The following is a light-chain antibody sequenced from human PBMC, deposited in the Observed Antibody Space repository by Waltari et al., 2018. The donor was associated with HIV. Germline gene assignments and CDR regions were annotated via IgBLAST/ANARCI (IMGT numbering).Light chain of an antibody. CDR1: FSDIGSFP. CDR2: GN. CDR3: AAWDDTLKSLL. J-gene: IGLJ2*01. V-gene: IGLV1-44*01. Sequence: QAVLAQPPSVSGPPGQRVTISCSGSFSDIGSFPVTWYQQLPGTAPTLLLYGNQRLAGVPDRFSGSQSGTSASLAISGLQSEDEADFYCAAWDDTLKSLLFGGGTKLTVL.